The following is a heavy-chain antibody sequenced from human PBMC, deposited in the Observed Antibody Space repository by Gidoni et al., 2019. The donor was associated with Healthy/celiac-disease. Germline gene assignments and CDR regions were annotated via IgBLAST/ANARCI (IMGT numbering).Heavy chain of an antibody. CDR2: IYTSGST. V-gene: IGHV4-61*02. D-gene: IGHD3-22*01. CDR3: ARDRRAGLSLKNYYDSSGYNWFDP. J-gene: IGHJ5*02. Sequence: QVPLQESGPGLVKPSQTLSLTCTVHGGHIRSGSSYWIWLRRPAVKGREWIGRIYTSGSTNYNPSLKSRVTISVDTSKNQFSLKLSSVTAADTAVYYCARDRRAGLSLKNYYDSSGYNWFDPWGQGTLVTVSS. CDR1: GGHIRSGSSY.